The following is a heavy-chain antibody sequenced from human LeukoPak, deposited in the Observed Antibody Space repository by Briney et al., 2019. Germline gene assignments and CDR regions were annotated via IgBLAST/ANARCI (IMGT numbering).Heavy chain of an antibody. V-gene: IGHV3-30*18. Sequence: PGGSLRLSCAASGFTFSSYGMHWVRQAPGKGLEWVAVISYDGSNKYYADSVEGRFTISRDNSKNTLYLQMNSLRAEDTAVYYCAKERYFDWLSPHWFGPWGQGTLVTVSS. J-gene: IGHJ5*02. CDR1: GFTFSSYG. CDR2: ISYDGSNK. D-gene: IGHD3-9*01. CDR3: AKERYFDWLSPHWFGP.